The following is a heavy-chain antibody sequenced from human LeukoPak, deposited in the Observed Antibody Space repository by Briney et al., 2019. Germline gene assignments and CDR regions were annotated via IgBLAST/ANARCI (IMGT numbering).Heavy chain of an antibody. V-gene: IGHV4-30-2*01. CDR2: IYHSGST. Sequence: PSETLSLTCAVSGGSISSGGYSWSWIRQPPGKGPEWIGYIYHSGSTYYNPSLKSRVTISVDRSKNQFSLKLSSVTAADTAVYYCARGSTVRYCSSTSCYTNWFDPWGQGTLVTVSS. CDR1: GGSISSGGYS. D-gene: IGHD2-2*02. CDR3: ARGSTVRYCSSTSCYTNWFDP. J-gene: IGHJ5*02.